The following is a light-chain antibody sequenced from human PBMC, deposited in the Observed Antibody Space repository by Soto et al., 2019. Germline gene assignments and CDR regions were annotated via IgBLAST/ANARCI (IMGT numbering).Light chain of an antibody. V-gene: IGKV3-11*01. CDR3: QQRSNLPALT. CDR2: DAS. CDR1: QSVGSS. Sequence: EIVLTQSPATLSLSPGERATLSCRASQSVGSSLAWYQQKPGQAPRLLIYDASNRATGIPARFSGSGSGTDFTLTISSLEPEDFAVYYCQQRSNLPALTFGGGTKVEMK. J-gene: IGKJ4*01.